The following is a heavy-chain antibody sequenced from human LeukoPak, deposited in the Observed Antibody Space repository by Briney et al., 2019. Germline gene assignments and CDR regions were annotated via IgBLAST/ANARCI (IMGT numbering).Heavy chain of an antibody. V-gene: IGHV3-48*04. CDR2: ISSSSSTI. CDR1: GFTFSSYS. CDR3: ARCRVYDFWSGYYSYYYYYMDV. D-gene: IGHD3-3*01. Sequence: PGGSLRLSCAASGFTFSSYSMNWVRQAPGKGLEWVSYISSSSSTIYYADSVKGRFTIFRDNAKNSLYLQMNSLRAEDTAVYYCARCRVYDFWSGYYSYYYYYMDVWGKGTTVTVSS. J-gene: IGHJ6*03.